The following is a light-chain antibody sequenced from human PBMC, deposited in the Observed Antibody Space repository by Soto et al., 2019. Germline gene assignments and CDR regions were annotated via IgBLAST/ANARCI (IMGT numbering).Light chain of an antibody. CDR2: DAS. V-gene: IGKV1-5*01. CDR1: QTIRNL. J-gene: IGKJ5*01. CDR3: QQYNTYST. Sequence: DIQLTQSPSTLSAAVGDSVTITCRASQTIRNLLAWYQQKPGKAPKPLIYDASTLKNGVPSRFSGSGSGSEFNFTITGLQPDDFATYFCQQYNTYSTFGQGTRLDIK.